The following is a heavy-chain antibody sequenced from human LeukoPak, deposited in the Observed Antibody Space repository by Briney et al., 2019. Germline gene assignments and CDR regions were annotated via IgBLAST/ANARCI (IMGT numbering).Heavy chain of an antibody. CDR1: GGSISSYY. V-gene: IGHV4-59*01. CDR3: ARLSYDYWYFDL. J-gene: IGHJ2*01. CDR2: IYYTGST. D-gene: IGHD3-3*01. Sequence: PSETLSLTCIVTGGSISSYYWSWIRQPPGKGLEWIGYIYYTGSTNYNPSLKSRVTISVDTSKNQFSPKLSSVTAADTAVYYRARLSYDYWYFDLWGRGTLVTVSS.